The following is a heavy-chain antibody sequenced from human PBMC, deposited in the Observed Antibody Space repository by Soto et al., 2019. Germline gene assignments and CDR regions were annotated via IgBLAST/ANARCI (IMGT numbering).Heavy chain of an antibody. D-gene: IGHD6-13*01. J-gene: IGHJ6*02. CDR1: GGSFSGYY. Sequence: PSDTLSLTCAVYGGSFSGYYWSWIRQPPGKGLEWIGEISHSGITNYNPSLKSRVTISVDTAKNQFSLKLSSVTAADTAVYYCARVGGIRYSSSWGSQYYYGMDVWGQVTTLTV. CDR3: ARVGGIRYSSSWGSQYYYGMDV. V-gene: IGHV4-34*01. CDR2: ISHSGIT.